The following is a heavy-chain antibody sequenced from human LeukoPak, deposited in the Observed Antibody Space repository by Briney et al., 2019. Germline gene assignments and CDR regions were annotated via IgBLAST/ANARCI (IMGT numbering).Heavy chain of an antibody. J-gene: IGHJ4*02. V-gene: IGHV3-30*03. CDR2: ISNDGSND. D-gene: IGHD2-21*01. CDR3: AIDMGILWWCLGD. Sequence: GGSLRLSCAASGFTFSNYGMHWVRQAPGKGLEWVALISNDGSNDYYGDSVEGRFTISRDNSKDTLYLQMNSLIPEDTAVYYCAIDMGILWWCLGDWGQGTLVTVSS. CDR1: GFTFSNYG.